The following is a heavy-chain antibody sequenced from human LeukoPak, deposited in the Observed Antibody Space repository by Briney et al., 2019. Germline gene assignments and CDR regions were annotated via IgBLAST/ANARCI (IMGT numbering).Heavy chain of an antibody. J-gene: IGHJ4*02. CDR3: ARSVATINSLFDY. Sequence: SETLSLTCTVSGGSISSGGYYWSWIRQHPGKGLEWIGYIYYSGSTYYNPSLKSRVTISVDTSKNQFSLKLSSVTAADTAVYYCARSVATINSLFDYWGQGTLVTVSS. V-gene: IGHV4-31*03. CDR2: IYYSGST. D-gene: IGHD5-12*01. CDR1: GGSISSGGYY.